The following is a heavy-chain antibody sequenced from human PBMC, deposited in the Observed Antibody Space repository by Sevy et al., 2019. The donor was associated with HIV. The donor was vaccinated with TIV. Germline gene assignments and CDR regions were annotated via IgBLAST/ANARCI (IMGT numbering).Heavy chain of an antibody. CDR3: ARDLPPSATTVAHFDC. J-gene: IGHJ4*02. V-gene: IGHV3-48*03. D-gene: IGHD4-17*01. CDR2: ISNSGSAL. Sequence: GGSLRLSCAASGFIFSSYEMNWVRQAPGKGLEWISYISNSGSALYYSDSVKGRFTISRDNAKNSLYLQMNSLRVEDTAVYDCARDLPPSATTVAHFDCWGQGTQVTVSS. CDR1: GFIFSSYE.